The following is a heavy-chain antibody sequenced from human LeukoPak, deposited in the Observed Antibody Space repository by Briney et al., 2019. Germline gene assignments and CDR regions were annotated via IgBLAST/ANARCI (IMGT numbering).Heavy chain of an antibody. D-gene: IGHD4-23*01. CDR1: GFTFSSYA. V-gene: IGHV3-23*01. J-gene: IGHJ6*02. CDR2: ISGSGGST. Sequence: PGGSLRLSCAASGFTFSSYAMSWVRQAPGKGLEWVSAISGSGGSTYYADSVEGRFTISRDNSKNTLYLQMNSLRAEDTAVYYCAKDLRWYPNGMDVWGQGTTVTVSS. CDR3: AKDLRWYPNGMDV.